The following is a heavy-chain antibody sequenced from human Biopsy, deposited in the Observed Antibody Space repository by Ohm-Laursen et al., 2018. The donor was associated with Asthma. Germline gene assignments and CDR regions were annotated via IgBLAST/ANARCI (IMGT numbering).Heavy chain of an antibody. V-gene: IGHV4-31*03. CDR1: YGSITSGGYY. CDR3: ARAQDYYDSRGYYRSFDY. J-gene: IGHJ4*02. D-gene: IGHD3-22*01. Sequence: PSETLSLTCTVSYGSITSGGYYWTWIRQHPGKGLEWIGFIYYSESTYYNPSLKSRVSISIDTSKNQFSLKLSSVTAADTAVYYCARAQDYYDSRGYYRSFDYWGQGTLVTVSS. CDR2: IYYSEST.